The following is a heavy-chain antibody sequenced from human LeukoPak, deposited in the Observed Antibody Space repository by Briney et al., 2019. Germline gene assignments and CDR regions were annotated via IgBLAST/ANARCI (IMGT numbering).Heavy chain of an antibody. CDR1: GYTFTSYG. CDR2: IIPIFGTA. J-gene: IGHJ4*02. D-gene: IGHD3-22*01. V-gene: IGHV1-69*13. CDR3: ARAYYDSSGYYRY. Sequence: GASVKVSCKASGYTFTSYGITWVRQAPGQGLEWMGGIIPIFGTANYAQKFQGRVTITADESTSTAYMELSSLRSEDTAVYYCARAYYDSSGYYRYWGQGTLVTVSS.